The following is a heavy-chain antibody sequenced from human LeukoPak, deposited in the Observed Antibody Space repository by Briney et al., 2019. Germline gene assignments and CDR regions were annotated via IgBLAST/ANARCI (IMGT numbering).Heavy chain of an antibody. J-gene: IGHJ6*03. CDR2: ISSSSSYI. CDR3: ARDNAFGPPRPVPAAGYMDV. Sequence: PGGSLRLSSAASGFTFSSYSMNWVRQAPGKGLEWVSSISSSSSYIYYADSVKGRFTISRDNAKNSLYLQMNSLRAEDTAVYYCARDNAFGPPRPVPAAGYMDVWGKGTTVTVSS. D-gene: IGHD2-2*01. CDR1: GFTFSSYS. V-gene: IGHV3-21*01.